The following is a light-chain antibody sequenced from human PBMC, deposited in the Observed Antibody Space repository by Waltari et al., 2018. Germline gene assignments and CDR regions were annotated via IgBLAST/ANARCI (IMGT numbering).Light chain of an antibody. V-gene: IGLV2-14*03. CDR2: DAT. CDR3: NSYTTSGTVV. Sequence: QSALTQPASVSGSPGQSITISCTGPSSNVGTYTFFSWYHQHPGKVPNLIIYDATERPAGVSSRFAGSKSGSTAALTISGLQAEDEGDYYCNSYTTSGTVVFGGGTKLTVL. CDR1: SSNVGTYTF. J-gene: IGLJ2*01.